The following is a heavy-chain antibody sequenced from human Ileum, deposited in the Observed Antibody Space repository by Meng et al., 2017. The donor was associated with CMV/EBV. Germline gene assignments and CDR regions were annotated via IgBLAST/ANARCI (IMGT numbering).Heavy chain of an antibody. CDR3: GRAGARGVPVDI. V-gene: IGHV4-4*07. CDR1: GGSISGYH. CDR2: LRTSGTT. D-gene: IGHD3-10*01. J-gene: IGHJ4*02. Sequence: QAQPQEAGPGLVKPSETLSLTCAVSGGSISGYHWTWIRKPAGKGLEWIGRLRTSGTTDHNPSLMSRVTLSIDTSKNQFSLKLTSVTAADTAVYYCGRAGARGVPVDIWGQGTLVTVFS.